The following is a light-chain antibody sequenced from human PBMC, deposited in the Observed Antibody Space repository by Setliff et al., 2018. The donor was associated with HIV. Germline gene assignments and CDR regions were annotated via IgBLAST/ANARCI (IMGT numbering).Light chain of an antibody. V-gene: IGLV2-14*01. CDR1: SSEIGGYNY. J-gene: IGLJ1*01. Sequence: YALTQAASVSGSPGQSITISCTGTSSEIGGYNYVSWYQQHPGKAPKIMIYDVSKRPSGVSNRFSGSKSGNTASLTISGLQAEDEAAYYCSSYTSSSTYVFATGTKVTVL. CDR3: SSYTSSSTYV. CDR2: DVS.